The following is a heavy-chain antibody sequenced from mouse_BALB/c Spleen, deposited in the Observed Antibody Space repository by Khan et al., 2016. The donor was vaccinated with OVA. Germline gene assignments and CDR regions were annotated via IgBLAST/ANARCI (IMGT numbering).Heavy chain of an antibody. V-gene: IGHV1S132*01. D-gene: IGHD2-1*01. J-gene: IGHJ3*01. Sequence: QVRLQQSGAELVKPGASVKLSCKTSGYTFTSYWIQWVKQRPGQGLGWIGQIFPGTGTTYYNENFKGKATLTVDTSSSTAYMQLSSLNSEDSAVYVCARGYFGNYEFVYWGKGTLVTVSP. CDR2: IFPGTGTT. CDR1: GYTFTSYW. CDR3: ARGYFGNYEFVY.